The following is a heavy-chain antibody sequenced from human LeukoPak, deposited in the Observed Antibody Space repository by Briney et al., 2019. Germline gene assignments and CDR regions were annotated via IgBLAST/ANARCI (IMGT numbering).Heavy chain of an antibody. J-gene: IGHJ5*02. Sequence: KASETLSLTCAVYDESLNGYYWSWIRQPPGKGLEWIGEMNDGGRTTYNPSLESRATISAERSKNQFSLKLTSVTAADTAVYYCASGSWSRRFAPWGQGTLVTVSS. V-gene: IGHV4-34*01. CDR2: MNDGGRT. CDR3: ASGSWSRRFAP. CDR1: DESLNGYY. D-gene: IGHD1-14*01.